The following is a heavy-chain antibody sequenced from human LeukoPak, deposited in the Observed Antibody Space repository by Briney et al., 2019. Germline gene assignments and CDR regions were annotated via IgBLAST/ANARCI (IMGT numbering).Heavy chain of an antibody. V-gene: IGHV3-23*01. D-gene: IGHD3-22*01. Sequence: GGSLRLSCAASGFTFSHYAMNWVRQAPGKGLEWVSAISGSGGSTYYPDSVKGRFTISRDNAKNTLYLQMNSLRAEDTAVYYCAKDVYHDSSEFDYFDYWGQRTLVTVSS. CDR1: GFTFSHYA. J-gene: IGHJ4*02. CDR3: AKDVYHDSSEFDYFDY. CDR2: ISGSGGST.